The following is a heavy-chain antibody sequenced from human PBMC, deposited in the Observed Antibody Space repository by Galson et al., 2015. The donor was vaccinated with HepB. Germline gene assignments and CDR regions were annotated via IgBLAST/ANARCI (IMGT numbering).Heavy chain of an antibody. D-gene: IGHD3-3*02. V-gene: IGHV3-23*01. Sequence: SLRLSCAASGFTFSSNALSWVRQPPGEGLEWVSTISAGGDITYYADSVKGRFTISRDNSKNTLCLQMNSLRAEDTALYYCARMSGRLASRFDYWGQGTLVPVSS. J-gene: IGHJ4*02. CDR2: ISAGGDIT. CDR3: ARMSGRLASRFDY. CDR1: GFTFSSNA.